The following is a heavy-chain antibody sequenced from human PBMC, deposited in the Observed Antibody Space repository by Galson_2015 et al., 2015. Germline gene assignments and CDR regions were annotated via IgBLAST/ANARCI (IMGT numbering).Heavy chain of an antibody. J-gene: IGHJ4*02. CDR1: GYRFTNIW. D-gene: IGHD5-12*01. V-gene: IGHV5-51*01. CDR2: IYPADSDT. CDR3: ARSGYSGYEFDY. Sequence: SGAEVKKPGESLKISCKGSGYRFTNIWIGWVRQMPGKGLEWMGIIYPADSDTRYSPSFQGQVIISVDKSISTAYLQWNSLKAADTAMYDCARSGYSGYEFDYWGQGTLVTVSS.